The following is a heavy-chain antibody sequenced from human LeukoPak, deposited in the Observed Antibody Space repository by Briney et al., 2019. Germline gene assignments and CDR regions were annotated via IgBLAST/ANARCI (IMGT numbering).Heavy chain of an antibody. D-gene: IGHD5-12*01. J-gene: IGHJ4*02. CDR1: GFTFSSYG. CDR2: IRCDGSNK. V-gene: IGHV3-30*02. CDR3: AKDRRVDSYYFDY. Sequence: GGSLRLSCAASGFTFSSYGMHWVRQAPGKGLEWVAFIRCDGSNKYYADSVKGRFTISRDNSKNTLYLQMNSLRAEDTAVYYCAKDRRVDSYYFDYWGQGTLVTVSS.